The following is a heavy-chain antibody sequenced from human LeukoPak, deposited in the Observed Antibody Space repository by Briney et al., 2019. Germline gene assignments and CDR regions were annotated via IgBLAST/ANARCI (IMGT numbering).Heavy chain of an antibody. CDR2: IKQDGSEK. CDR1: GFTFSSYW. CDR3: ARDGLYSGYAYDAFDI. V-gene: IGHV3-7*01. D-gene: IGHD5-12*01. J-gene: IGHJ3*02. Sequence: GGSLRLSCAASGFTFSSYWMSWVRQAPGKGLEWVANIKQDGSEKYYVDSVKGRFTISRDNAKNSLYLQMNSLRAEDTAVYYCARDGLYSGYAYDAFDIWGQGTMVTVPS.